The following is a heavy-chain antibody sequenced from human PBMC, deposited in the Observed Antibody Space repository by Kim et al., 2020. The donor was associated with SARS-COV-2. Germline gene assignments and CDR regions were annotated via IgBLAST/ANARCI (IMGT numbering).Heavy chain of an antibody. CDR3: ARAGPQGWYFDL. J-gene: IGHJ2*01. CDR2: IYYSGSS. V-gene: IGHV4-39*01. Sequence: ETLSLTCTVSGGSISRSSYYWAWIRQPPGKGLERIGRIYYSGSSHSNPSLKTRVTLSVDTSKNHFSLNLRPVTPADTPVYYCARAGPQGWYFDLLRRG. CDR1: GGSISRSSYY.